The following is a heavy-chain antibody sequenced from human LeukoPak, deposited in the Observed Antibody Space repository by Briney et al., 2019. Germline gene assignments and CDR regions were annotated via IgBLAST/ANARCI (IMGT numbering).Heavy chain of an antibody. D-gene: IGHD5-12*01. V-gene: IGHV3-30*04. Sequence: GGSLSLSCAASGFNCSNFAMHWVRHAPGEGLEWVAVVSGNGRSKFSANSVKGRFTISRDNSESTLFLQMNSLKLEDMGVYYCAREVASLTDAFDIWGQGTLVSISA. CDR3: AREVASLTDAFDI. J-gene: IGHJ3*02. CDR2: VSGNGRSK. CDR1: GFNCSNFA.